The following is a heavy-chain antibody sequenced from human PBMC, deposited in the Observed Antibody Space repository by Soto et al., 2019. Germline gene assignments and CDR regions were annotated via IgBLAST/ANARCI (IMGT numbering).Heavy chain of an antibody. J-gene: IGHJ4*02. V-gene: IGHV1-8*01. D-gene: IGHD7-27*01. Sequence: QVQLVQSGAEVKKPGASVKVSCKAAGYTFTSYDINWVRQATGQGFEWMGWMNPNSGNTGYPQKFEGRVTMTRDTSKSTAVMGLSSLRSEDTAVYYWARGRRNWGVDYWGQGTLVTVSS. CDR3: ARGRRNWGVDY. CDR1: GYTFTSYD. CDR2: MNPNSGNT.